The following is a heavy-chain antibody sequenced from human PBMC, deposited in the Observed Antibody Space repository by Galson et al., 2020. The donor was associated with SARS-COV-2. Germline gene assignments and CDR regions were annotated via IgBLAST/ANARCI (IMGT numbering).Heavy chain of an antibody. CDR2: IYYSGST. Sequence: SETLSLTCTVSGGSISSSSYYWGWIRQPPGKGLEWIGSIYYSGSTYYNPSLKSRVTISVDTSKNQFSLKLSSVTAADTAVYYCARRLLWFGELSWGQGTLVTVPS. D-gene: IGHD3-10*01. J-gene: IGHJ4*02. CDR1: GGSISSSSYY. V-gene: IGHV4-39*01. CDR3: ARRLLWFGELS.